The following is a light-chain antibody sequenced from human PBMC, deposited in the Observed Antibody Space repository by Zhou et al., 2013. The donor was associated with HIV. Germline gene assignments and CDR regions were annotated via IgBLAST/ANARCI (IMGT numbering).Light chain of an antibody. V-gene: IGKV3-20*01. CDR1: QSVSSNY. Sequence: EIVLTQSPGTLSLSPGERATLSCRASQSVSSNYLAWYQQKPGQAPRLLIYGASSRATGIPDRFSGSGSGTDFTLTISRLEPEDFAVYYCQQYGSSQGYTFGQGTKLEIK. J-gene: IGKJ2*01. CDR2: GAS. CDR3: QQYGSSQGYT.